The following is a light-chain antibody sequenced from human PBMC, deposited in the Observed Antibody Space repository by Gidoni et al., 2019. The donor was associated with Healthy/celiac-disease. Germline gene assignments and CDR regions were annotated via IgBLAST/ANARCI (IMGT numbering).Light chain of an antibody. J-gene: IGKJ5*01. CDR2: DAS. CDR3: QQYDNLSIT. Sequence: IQMTQSPSSLSASVGDRVTITCQASQDISNYLNWYQQKPGKAPKLLIYDASNLETGVPSRFSGSGSGTDFTFTISSLQPEDIATYYCQQYDNLSITFXXXTRLEIK. V-gene: IGKV1-33*01. CDR1: QDISNY.